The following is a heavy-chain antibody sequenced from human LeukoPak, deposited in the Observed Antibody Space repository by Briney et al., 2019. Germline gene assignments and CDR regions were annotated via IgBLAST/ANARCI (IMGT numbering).Heavy chain of an antibody. CDR1: GGSISSDY. D-gene: IGHD3-22*01. CDR2: IYYSGST. J-gene: IGHJ3*02. Sequence: SETLSLTCTVSGGSISSDYWSWIRQPPGKGPEWIGYIYYSGSTKYNPSLKSRVTISRDTSKNQFSLKLSSVTAADTAVYYCARDPTWDHDRRRYWNAFDIWGQGTLVTVSS. V-gene: IGHV4-59*01. CDR3: ARDPTWDHDRRRYWNAFDI.